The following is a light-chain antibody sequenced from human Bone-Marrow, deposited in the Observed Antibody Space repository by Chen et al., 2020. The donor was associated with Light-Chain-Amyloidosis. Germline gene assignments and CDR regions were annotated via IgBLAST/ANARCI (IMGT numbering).Light chain of an antibody. J-gene: IGLJ1*01. Sequence: QSALTQPASGSVSPGQSISVSCIGTSSDVGGDNHVSLYQQHPDKAPKLMIYEVTNRPSWVPDRFSGSKTENTASLTISGLQTEDEADYFCSSYTITNTLVFGSGTRVTVL. CDR3: SSYTITNTLV. CDR1: SSDVGGDNH. V-gene: IGLV2-14*01. CDR2: EVT.